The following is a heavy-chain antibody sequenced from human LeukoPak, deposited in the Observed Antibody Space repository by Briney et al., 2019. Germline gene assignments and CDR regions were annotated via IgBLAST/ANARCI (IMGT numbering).Heavy chain of an antibody. V-gene: IGHV4-34*01. CDR2: INHSGST. Sequence: PSETLSLTCAVYGGSFSGYYWSWIRQPPGKGLEWIGEINHSGSTNYNPSLKSRVTISVDTSREHFSLKLTSVSAADTAVYYCARCRTFGVAGGYAFDIWGQGTMDTVSS. J-gene: IGHJ3*02. D-gene: IGHD3-3*01. CDR1: GGSFSGYY. CDR3: ARCRTFGVAGGYAFDI.